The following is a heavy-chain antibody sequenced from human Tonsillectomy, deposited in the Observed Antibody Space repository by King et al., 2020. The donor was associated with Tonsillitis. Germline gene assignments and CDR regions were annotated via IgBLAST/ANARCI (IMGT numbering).Heavy chain of an antibody. V-gene: IGHV3-30*02. D-gene: IGHD2-15*01. CDR3: AKGDCSGGSCYFDY. Sequence: QLVQSGGGVVQPGGSLRLSCAASGFTFSSYGMHWVRQAPGKGLEWVTFIRYDGSNKYYADSVKGRFTISRDNSKNTLYLQMNSLRAEDTAVYYCAKGDCSGGSCYFDYWGQGTLVTVSS. CDR2: IRYDGSNK. CDR1: GFTFSSYG. J-gene: IGHJ4*02.